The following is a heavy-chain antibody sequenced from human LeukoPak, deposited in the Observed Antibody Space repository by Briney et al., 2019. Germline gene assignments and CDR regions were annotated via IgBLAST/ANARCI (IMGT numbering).Heavy chain of an antibody. D-gene: IGHD2-2*01. V-gene: IGHV1-2*02. J-gene: IGHJ5*02. CDR3: AREDCSSTSCYGGVGFDP. CDR2: INPNSGGT. CDR1: GYTFTGYY. Sequence: ASVKVSCKASGYTFTGYYMHWVRQAPGQGLEWMGWINPNSGGTNYAQKFQGRATMTRDTSISTAYMELSRLRSDDTAVYYCAREDCSSTSCYGGVGFDPWGQGTLVTVSS.